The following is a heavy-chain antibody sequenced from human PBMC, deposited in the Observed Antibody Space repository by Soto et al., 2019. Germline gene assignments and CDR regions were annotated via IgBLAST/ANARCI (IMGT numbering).Heavy chain of an antibody. CDR2: ISAYNGNT. CDR3: ARAGSGWLRGAIDY. J-gene: IGHJ4*02. Sequence: VSSKASCFTFTRYGISWVRPAPGQGVEWMGWISAYNGNTNYAQKLQGRVTMTTDTSTSTAYMELRSLRSDDTAVYYCARAGSGWLRGAIDYWGQGTLVTVSS. D-gene: IGHD6-19*01. V-gene: IGHV1-18*01. CDR1: CFTFTRYG.